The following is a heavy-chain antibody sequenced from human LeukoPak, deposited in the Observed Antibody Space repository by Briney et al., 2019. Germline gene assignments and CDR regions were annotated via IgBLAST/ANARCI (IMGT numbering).Heavy chain of an antibody. J-gene: IGHJ1*01. Sequence: PSETLSLTCTVSGGSISSGDYYWSWIRQPPGKGLEWIGNIYYSGSTYYNPSLKSRVTMSVDTSKNHFSLKLRSVTAADTAVYYCARVPRGGGDYRINFQHWGQGTLVTVSS. CDR2: IYYSGST. CDR1: GGSISSGDYY. V-gene: IGHV4-30-4*01. D-gene: IGHD2-21*02. CDR3: ARVPRGGGDYRINFQH.